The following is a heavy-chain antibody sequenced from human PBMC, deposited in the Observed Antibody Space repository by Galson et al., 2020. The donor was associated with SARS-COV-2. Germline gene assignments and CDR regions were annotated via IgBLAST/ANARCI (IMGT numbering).Heavy chain of an antibody. CDR3: ARADFYGLGRDSYYFDY. D-gene: IGHD3-10*01. V-gene: IGHV4-31*03. CDR1: GDSIRSGGHY. J-gene: IGHJ4*02. Sequence: ETSETLSPTCSVSGDSIRSGGHYWNWIRQHPGNDLEWIGHIHYSGSTHYNPTLKSRVTLSVDTSKNQFSLKLRSVTAADTAVYYCARADFYGLGRDSYYFDYWGQGTLVTVSS. CDR2: IHYSGST.